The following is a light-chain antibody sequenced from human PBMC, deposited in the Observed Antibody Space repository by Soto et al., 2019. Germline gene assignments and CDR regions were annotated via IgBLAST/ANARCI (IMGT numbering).Light chain of an antibody. CDR1: QTVNNNY. CDR3: QQYGSSPLS. V-gene: IGKV3-20*01. Sequence: ELVLTQSPGTLSFAPRAGVTLSCRASQTVNNNYLAWYQQIPGQAPRLLISGASGRATGTPDRFSGSASGTDFTLTISRLEPEDFAAYYCQQYGSSPLSFGGGTKVDTK. CDR2: GAS. J-gene: IGKJ4*01.